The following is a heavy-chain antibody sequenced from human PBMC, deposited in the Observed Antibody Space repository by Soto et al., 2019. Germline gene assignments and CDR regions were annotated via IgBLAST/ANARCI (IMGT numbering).Heavy chain of an antibody. D-gene: IGHD6-19*01. CDR3: GSIAVAEGFDP. J-gene: IGHJ5*02. V-gene: IGHV3-53*02. Sequence: EVLLVETGGALIQPGGSLRLSCAASGFDVSYNYMSWVRQAPGKGLEWLSIIHPDGAIYYAGSVKGRFTVSRDNSKNTVHLQMNDLRGDDTAVYYCGSIAVAEGFDPWGQGTLVTVSS. CDR2: IHPDGAI. CDR1: GFDVSYNY.